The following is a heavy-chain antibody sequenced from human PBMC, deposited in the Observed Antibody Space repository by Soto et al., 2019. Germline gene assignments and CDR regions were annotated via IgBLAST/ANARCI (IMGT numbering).Heavy chain of an antibody. V-gene: IGHV3-23*01. CDR3: AKRATGTYFDY. D-gene: IGHD1-1*01. J-gene: IGHJ4*02. CDR2: ISGSGGST. Sequence: GGSLRLSCLGSGFNFDVYAVSWFRQAPGKGLEWVSVISGSGGSTYYADSVKGRFTISRDNSKNTLYLQMNSLRAEDTAVYYCAKRATGTYFDYWGQGTLVTVSS. CDR1: GFNFDVYA.